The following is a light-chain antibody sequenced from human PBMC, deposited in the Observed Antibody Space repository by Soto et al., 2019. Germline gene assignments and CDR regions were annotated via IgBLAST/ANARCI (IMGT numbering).Light chain of an antibody. CDR2: GAS. Sequence: IVLTQSPATMAMSPCERANISCWASQSVNRYLVWYQQKPGQAPRLPMYGASKRATGLPARFSGSGSGTDFTLTISRLQSEDFAVYYCKQYNNPITFGQGTRVEIK. CDR1: QSVNRY. CDR3: KQYNNPIT. J-gene: IGKJ5*01. V-gene: IGKV3D-15*01.